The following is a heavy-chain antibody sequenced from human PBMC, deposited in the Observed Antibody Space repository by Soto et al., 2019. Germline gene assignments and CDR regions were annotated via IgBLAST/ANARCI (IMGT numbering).Heavy chain of an antibody. V-gene: IGHV3-7*01. D-gene: IGHD5-12*01. J-gene: IGHJ4*02. CDR1: GFTFSSYW. Sequence: GGSLRLSCAASGFTFSSYWMSWVRQAPGKGLEWVANIKQDGSEKYYVDSVKGRFTISRDNAKNSLYLQMNSLRAEDTAVYYCAKNHQRAPSRDGYNLIDYWGQGTLVTVSS. CDR3: AKNHQRAPSRDGYNLIDY. CDR2: IKQDGSEK.